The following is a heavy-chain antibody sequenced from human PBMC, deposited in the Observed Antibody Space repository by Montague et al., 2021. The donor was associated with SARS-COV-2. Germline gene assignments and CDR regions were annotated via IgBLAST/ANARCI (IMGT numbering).Heavy chain of an antibody. Sequence: SETLSLTCTVSGASISSGNSYWNWIRQPPGKGLEWIGNISYSGXTXYXXXXKXRVTISVDTSKNQLSLKVISATAADTAVYYCARTGYESVGYYYICPDWGQGTLVTVSS. CDR3: ARTGYESVGYYYICPD. CDR2: ISYSGXT. J-gene: IGHJ1*01. CDR1: GASISSGNSY. D-gene: IGHD3-22*01. V-gene: IGHV4-61*01.